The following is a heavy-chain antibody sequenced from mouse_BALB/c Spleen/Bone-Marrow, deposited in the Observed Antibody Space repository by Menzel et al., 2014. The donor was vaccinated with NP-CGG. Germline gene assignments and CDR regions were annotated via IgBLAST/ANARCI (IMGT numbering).Heavy chain of an antibody. D-gene: IGHD3-1*01. CDR1: GYAFTNYL. V-gene: IGHV1-54*01. CDR2: INPGSGGT. Sequence: LVESGAELVRPGTSVKVSCKASGYAFTNYLIEWVKQRPGQGLEWIGVINPGSGGTNYNEKFKGKATLTADKSSSTAYMQLSSLTSEDAAVYFCARQLGPHYAMDYWGQGTSVTVSS. J-gene: IGHJ4*01. CDR3: ARQLGPHYAMDY.